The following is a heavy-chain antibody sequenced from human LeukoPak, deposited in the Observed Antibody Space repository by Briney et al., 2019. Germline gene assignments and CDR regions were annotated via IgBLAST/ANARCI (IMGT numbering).Heavy chain of an antibody. J-gene: IGHJ4*02. V-gene: IGHV5-51*01. CDR3: ARRSVGLDGNKGVFDY. CDR2: IYPGDSDT. D-gene: IGHD1/OR15-1a*01. Sequence: HGESLKISCKGSGYSFTSYWIGWVRQMPGKGLEWMGIIYPGDSDTRYSPSFQGQVTISADKSISTAYLQWSSLKASDTAMYYCARRSVGLDGNKGVFDYWGQGTLATVSS. CDR1: GYSFTSYW.